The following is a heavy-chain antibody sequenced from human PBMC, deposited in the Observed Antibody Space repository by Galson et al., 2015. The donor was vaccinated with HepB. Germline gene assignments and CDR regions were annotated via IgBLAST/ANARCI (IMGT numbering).Heavy chain of an antibody. CDR3: ARQYSSAWYGYYLDY. Sequence: SLRLSCAASGFTFSNHPMNWVRQAPGKGLEWLSSIRGTGAAISYADSVKGRFTISRDNAKNSLSLQMNSLRAEDTAIYYCARQYSSAWYGYYLDYWGQGTLVTVSS. V-gene: IGHV3-48*01. D-gene: IGHD6-13*01. CDR1: GFTFSNHP. CDR2: IRGTGAAI. J-gene: IGHJ4*02.